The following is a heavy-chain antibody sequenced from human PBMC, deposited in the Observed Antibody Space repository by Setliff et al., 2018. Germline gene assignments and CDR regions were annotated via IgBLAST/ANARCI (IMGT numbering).Heavy chain of an antibody. V-gene: IGHV3-15*07. J-gene: IGHJ4*02. CDR1: GFSFSDAW. CDR3: AKDVGLGSGWSYFDY. D-gene: IGHD6-19*01. CDR2: IKRRSDGATI. Sequence: TGGSLRLSCTASGFSFSDAWMNWVRLVPGKGLEWVGRIKRRSDGATIDYAAPMKGRFTISRDNSRNTLYLQMDSLRADDTAVYFCAKDVGLGSGWSYFDYWGQGALVTVSS.